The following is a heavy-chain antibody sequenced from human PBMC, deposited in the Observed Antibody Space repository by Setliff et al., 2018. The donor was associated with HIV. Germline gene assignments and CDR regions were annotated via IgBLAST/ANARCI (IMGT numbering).Heavy chain of an antibody. CDR3: ARVRLTMIMMVDYFDQ. J-gene: IGHJ4*02. Sequence: PSETLSLTCTVSGGSISNFYWSWIRQPPGKGLEWVGHIYSTGDTNYNPSLKSRVTLSADTSKNQLSLSLTSVTAADTAVCYCARVRLTMIMMVDYFDQWGQGTLVTVSS. CDR1: GGSISNFY. V-gene: IGHV4-4*07. CDR2: IYSTGDT. D-gene: IGHD3-22*01.